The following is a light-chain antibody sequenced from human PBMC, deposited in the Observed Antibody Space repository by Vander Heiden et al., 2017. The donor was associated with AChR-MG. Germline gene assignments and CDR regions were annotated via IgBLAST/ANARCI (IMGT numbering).Light chain of an antibody. CDR1: QDIRND. CDR3: LQHYNYPWT. CDR2: ATS. V-gene: IGKV1-6*02. Sequence: AIQMTQSPSSLSASVGDSVTITCRSSQDIRNDLGWYQQKPGKVPKLLIYATSSLQGGVPSRFSGSGSGTDFTLTISSLQPEDFATYYCLQHYNYPWTFGQGTKVDIK. J-gene: IGKJ1*01.